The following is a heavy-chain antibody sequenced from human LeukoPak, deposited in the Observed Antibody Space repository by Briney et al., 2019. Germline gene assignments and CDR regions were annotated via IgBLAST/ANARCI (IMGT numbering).Heavy chain of an antibody. V-gene: IGHV3-23*01. Sequence: GGSLRLSCAASGFTFSNYWMSWVRQAPGKGLEWVSGITGTDGSTYYADSVKGRFTISRDNSKNTLYLQMNSLRAEDTAVYYCTKEQGGYSYGHFDYWGQGTLVTVSS. CDR1: GFTFSNYW. CDR2: ITGTDGST. D-gene: IGHD5-18*01. CDR3: TKEQGGYSYGHFDY. J-gene: IGHJ4*02.